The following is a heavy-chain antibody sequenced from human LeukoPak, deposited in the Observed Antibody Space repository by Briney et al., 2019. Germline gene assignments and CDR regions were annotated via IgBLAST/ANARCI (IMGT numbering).Heavy chain of an antibody. Sequence: GGSLRLSCAASGFTLSDYYMSWLRQAPGKGLEWVSYISSSGSTIYYADSVKGRFTISRDNAKNSLYPQMNSLRAEDTAVYYCARQRSRAFDIWGQGTMVTVSS. CDR2: ISSSGSTI. CDR1: GFTLSDYY. D-gene: IGHD2-2*01. J-gene: IGHJ3*02. CDR3: ARQRSRAFDI. V-gene: IGHV3-11*04.